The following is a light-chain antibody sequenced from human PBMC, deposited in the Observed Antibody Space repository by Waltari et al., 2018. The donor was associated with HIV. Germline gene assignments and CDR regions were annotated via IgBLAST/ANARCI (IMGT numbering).Light chain of an antibody. CDR2: YDS. CDR1: NIGSKS. CDR3: QVWDSSSGVV. J-gene: IGLJ2*01. Sequence: SYVLTQSPSVPVAPGKTARITCGGNNIGSKSVHWYQQKPDQAPVLVIYYDSDRPSGIPERFSGSNSGNTATLTISRVEAGDEADYYCQVWDSSSGVVFGGGTRLTVL. V-gene: IGLV3-21*04.